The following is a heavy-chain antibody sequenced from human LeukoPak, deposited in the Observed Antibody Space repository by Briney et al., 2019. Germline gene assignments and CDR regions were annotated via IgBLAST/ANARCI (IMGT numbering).Heavy chain of an antibody. Sequence: PGRSLRLSCAASGFTFSSYDMHWVRQAPGKGLEWVAVISYDGSNKYYADSVKGRFTISRDNSKNTLYLQMNSLRAEDTAVYYCANADYVRGSYFDYWGQGTLVTVSS. V-gene: IGHV3-30*18. CDR1: GFTFSSYD. CDR3: ANADYVRGSYFDY. J-gene: IGHJ4*02. D-gene: IGHD3-16*01. CDR2: ISYDGSNK.